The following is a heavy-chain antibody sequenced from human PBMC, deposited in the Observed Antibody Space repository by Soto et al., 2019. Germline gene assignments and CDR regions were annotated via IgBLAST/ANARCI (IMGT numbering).Heavy chain of an antibody. J-gene: IGHJ5*02. CDR1: GDSVSSYSAA. D-gene: IGHD3-10*01. Sequence: SQTLSLTCAISGDSVSSYSAAWNWIRQSPSGGLERLGRTYYRSRFFSDYAESVKSRIIINPDTSKNQFSLQLKSVAPEDTAVYYCVRDRYSSSGWFDPWGQGTPVTVSS. CDR2: TYYRSRFFS. V-gene: IGHV6-1*01. CDR3: VRDRYSSSGWFDP.